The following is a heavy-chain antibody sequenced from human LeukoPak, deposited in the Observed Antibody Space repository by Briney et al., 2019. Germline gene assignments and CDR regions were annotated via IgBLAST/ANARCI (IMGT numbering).Heavy chain of an antibody. D-gene: IGHD1-26*01. V-gene: IGHV4-59*12. CDR3: ARGYSGSYYLYYYYMDV. CDR2: IYYSGST. CDR1: GGSISSYY. J-gene: IGHJ6*03. Sequence: SETLSLTCTVSGGSISSYYWSWIRQPPGKGLEWIGYIYYSGSTNYNPSLKSRVTISVDTSKNQFSLKLSSVTAADTAVYYCARGYSGSYYLYYYYMDVWGKGTTVTVSS.